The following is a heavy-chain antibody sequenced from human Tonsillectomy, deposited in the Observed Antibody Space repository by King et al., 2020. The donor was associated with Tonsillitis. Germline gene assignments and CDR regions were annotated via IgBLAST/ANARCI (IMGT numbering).Heavy chain of an antibody. Sequence: QLQESGPGLVKPSQTLSLTCTVSGGSISSATFYWSWIRQLPGKGLEWIGYIYYSGSTYYNPSLKSRVTISVDTYKNQFSLKLSSVTAADTAVYYCARAREVYWGGDSPCYGMDVWGQGTTVTVSS. V-gene: IGHV4-31*03. CDR2: IYYSGST. CDR1: GGSISSATFY. D-gene: IGHD2-21*02. CDR3: ARAREVYWGGDSPCYGMDV. J-gene: IGHJ6*02.